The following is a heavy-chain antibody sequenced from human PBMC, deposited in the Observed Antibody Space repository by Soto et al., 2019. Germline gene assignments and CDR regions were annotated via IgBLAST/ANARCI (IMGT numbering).Heavy chain of an antibody. Sequence: GESLKISCKGSGYRFPSYWISWVRQMPGKGLEWMGRIDPSDSYTNYSPSFQGHVTISADKSISTAYLQWSSLKASDTAMYYCARQGQRDISYGMDVWGQGTTVTVSS. CDR3: ARQGQRDISYGMDV. J-gene: IGHJ6*02. V-gene: IGHV5-10-1*01. CDR2: IDPSDSYT. D-gene: IGHD1-1*01. CDR1: GYRFPSYW.